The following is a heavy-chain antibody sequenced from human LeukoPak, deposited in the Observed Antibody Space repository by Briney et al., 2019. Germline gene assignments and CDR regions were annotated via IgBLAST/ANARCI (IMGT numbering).Heavy chain of an antibody. CDR2: IIPIFGTA. J-gene: IGHJ4*02. Sequence: ASVKVSCKASGGTFSSYAISWVRQAPGQGLEWMGGIIPIFGTANYAQKFQGRVTITADESTSTAYMELSSLRSEDTAVYYCAILNSSWYVLFDYWGQGTLVTVSS. CDR1: GGTFSSYA. CDR3: AILNSSWYVLFDY. D-gene: IGHD6-13*01. V-gene: IGHV1-69*13.